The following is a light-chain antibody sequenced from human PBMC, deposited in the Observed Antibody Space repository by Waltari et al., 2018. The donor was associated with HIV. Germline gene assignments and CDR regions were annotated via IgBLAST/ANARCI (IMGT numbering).Light chain of an antibody. Sequence: QSALTQPASVSGSPGQSITLSCTGTSSDVGAYTYVSWYQQHPGKAPKLMIYEVSNRPSGVSNRFSGSKSGNTASLTISGLQAEDEADYYCSSYTSSSTPVVFGGGTKLTVL. J-gene: IGLJ2*01. CDR2: EVS. CDR1: SSDVGAYTY. V-gene: IGLV2-14*01. CDR3: SSYTSSSTPVV.